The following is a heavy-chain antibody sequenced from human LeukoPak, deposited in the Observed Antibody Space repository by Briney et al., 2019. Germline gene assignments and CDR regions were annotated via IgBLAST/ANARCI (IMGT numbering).Heavy chain of an antibody. J-gene: IGHJ3*02. CDR1: GFTFSSYD. V-gene: IGHV3-23*01. Sequence: GGSLRLSCAASGFTFSSYDMSWVRQAPGKGLEWVSTISGSDGSTYYADSVKGRFTISRDNSKNTLYLQMNSLRAEDTAVYYCAKDLADILAFDIWGQGTMVTVSS. D-gene: IGHD1-26*01. CDR2: ISGSDGST. CDR3: AKDLADILAFDI.